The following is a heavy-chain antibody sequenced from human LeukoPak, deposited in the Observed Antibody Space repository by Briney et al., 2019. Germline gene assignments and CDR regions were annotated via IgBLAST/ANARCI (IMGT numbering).Heavy chain of an antibody. CDR3: ARGYYDSSAYYSADY. CDR2: INPSGGST. Sequence: GASVKVSCKASGYTFTSYYMHWVRQAPGQEVEWMGIINPSGGSTSYAQKFQGRVTMTRDTSISTAYMELTRLRSDDTAVYYCARGYYDSSAYYSADYWGQGTLVTVSS. J-gene: IGHJ4*02. D-gene: IGHD3-22*01. V-gene: IGHV1-46*01. CDR1: GYTFTSYY.